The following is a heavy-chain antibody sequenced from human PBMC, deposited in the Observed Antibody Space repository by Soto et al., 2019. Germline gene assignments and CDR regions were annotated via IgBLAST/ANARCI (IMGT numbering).Heavy chain of an antibody. CDR1: GFTFNRYA. Sequence: EVQLLESGGGLVQPGGSLRLSCAASGFTFNRYAMGWVRQAPGKGLEWISAIIAGGDTTYFADSVRGRFTISRDNSKNTLYLQMNSLRAEDTAVYFCAKAHGNLVNPYFDEWCQGALVTVSS. V-gene: IGHV3-23*01. CDR2: IIAGGDTT. J-gene: IGHJ4*02. D-gene: IGHD1-7*01. CDR3: AKAHGNLVNPYFDE.